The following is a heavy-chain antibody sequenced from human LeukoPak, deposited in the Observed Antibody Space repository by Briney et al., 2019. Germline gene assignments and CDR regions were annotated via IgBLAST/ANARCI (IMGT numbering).Heavy chain of an antibody. V-gene: IGHV4-59*12. Sequence: SETLSLTCTVSGGSISGYSWSRIRQPPGKGLEWIGYIYYSGSTNYNPSLKSRVTMLVDTSNNQFSLRLRFVTAADTAVYYCARDSGTTGEVKFDPWGQGTLVTVSS. CDR3: ARDSGTTGEVKFDP. J-gene: IGHJ5*02. CDR1: GGSISGYS. D-gene: IGHD3-10*01. CDR2: IYYSGST.